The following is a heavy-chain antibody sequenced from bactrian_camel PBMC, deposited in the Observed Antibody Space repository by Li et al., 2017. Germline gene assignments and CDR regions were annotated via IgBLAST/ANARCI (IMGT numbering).Heavy chain of an antibody. J-gene: IGHJ4*01. CDR2: IQLGGGDT. Sequence: ESGGGSVQPGGSLRLSCAASGYTPSTSSGCMAWFRQAPGKEREGVAFIQLGGGDTLYADSVKGRFTISQDNAKNTLYLRMNSLKPEDTAMYYCAADVMYCSGYDERCCADHEETYNYWGQGTQVTVS. CDR3: AADVMYCSGYDERCCADHEETYNY. CDR1: GYTPSTSSGC. D-gene: IGHD3*01. V-gene: IGHV3S25*01.